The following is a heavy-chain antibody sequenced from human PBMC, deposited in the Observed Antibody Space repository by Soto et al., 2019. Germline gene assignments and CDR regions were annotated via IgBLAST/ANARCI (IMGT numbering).Heavy chain of an antibody. CDR1: GFTFTTYG. D-gene: IGHD3-22*01. Sequence: QVQLVESGGGVVQPGRSLRLSCVASGFTFTTYGMHWVRQAPGKGLEWVAVISYDGGTTYYADSVKGRFTISRDNSKNTLYLRMNSLRAEDTAVYYCANSSLGSDRSGFQYWFFDLWGRGTLVSVSS. CDR3: ANSSLGSDRSGFQYWFFDL. CDR2: ISYDGGTT. V-gene: IGHV3-30*18. J-gene: IGHJ2*01.